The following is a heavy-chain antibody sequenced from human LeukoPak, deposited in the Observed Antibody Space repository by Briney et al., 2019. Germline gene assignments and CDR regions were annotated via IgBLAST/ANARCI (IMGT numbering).Heavy chain of an antibody. CDR3: ARVRALSYYDSSGDLYYFQY. CDR2: IYYSGIT. D-gene: IGHD3-22*01. J-gene: IGHJ4*02. CDR1: GGSISSYC. V-gene: IGHV4-59*01. Sequence: SETLSLTCTVSGGSISSYCWSWLRQPPGKGLEWIGFIYYSGITDYNPSLKSRVTISVDASKNQFSLKLSSVTAADTAVYYCARVRALSYYDSSGDLYYFQYWGQGTLVTVSS.